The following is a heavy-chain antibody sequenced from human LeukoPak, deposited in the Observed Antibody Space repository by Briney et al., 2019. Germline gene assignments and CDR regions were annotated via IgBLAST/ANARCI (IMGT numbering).Heavy chain of an antibody. V-gene: IGHV4-39*07. J-gene: IGHJ6*03. CDR1: GGSISSSSYY. CDR3: ARQRGSSGCYYRVSYMDV. CDR2: IYYSGST. Sequence: SETLSLTCTVSGGSISSSSYYWGWIRQPPGKGLEWIGSIYYSGSTYYNPSLKSRVTISVDTSKNQFSLKLSSVTAADTAVYYCARQRGSSGCYYRVSYMDVWGKGTTVTISS. D-gene: IGHD3-22*01.